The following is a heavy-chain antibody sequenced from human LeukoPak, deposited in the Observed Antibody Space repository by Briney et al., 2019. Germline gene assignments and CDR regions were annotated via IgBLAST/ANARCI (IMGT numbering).Heavy chain of an antibody. CDR2: INPNSGGT. CDR1: GYTFTGYY. J-gene: IGHJ4*02. CDR3: ARDSATVTPLGY. D-gene: IGHD4-17*01. Sequence: ASVKVSCKASGYTFTGYYMHWVRQAPGQGLEWMGWINPNSGGTNYAQKFQGRVTMTRDTSISTAYMELSSLRSEDTAVYYCARDSATVTPLGYWGQGTLVTVSS. V-gene: IGHV1-2*02.